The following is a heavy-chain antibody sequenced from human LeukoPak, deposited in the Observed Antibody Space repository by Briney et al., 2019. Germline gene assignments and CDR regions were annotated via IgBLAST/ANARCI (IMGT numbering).Heavy chain of an antibody. CDR3: ARGDSSGYQRNTKLDY. CDR1: GFTFSSYD. Sequence: PGGSLRLSCAASGFTFSSYDMHWVCQTTGKGLEWVSAIGTAGDTYYPGSVKGRFTISRENAKNSLYLQMNSLRVGDTAVYYCARGDSSGYQRNTKLDYWGQGTLVTVSS. J-gene: IGHJ4*02. D-gene: IGHD3-22*01. CDR2: IGTAGDT. V-gene: IGHV3-13*01.